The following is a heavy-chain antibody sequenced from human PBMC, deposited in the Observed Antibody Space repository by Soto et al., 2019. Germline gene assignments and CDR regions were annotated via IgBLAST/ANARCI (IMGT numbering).Heavy chain of an antibody. V-gene: IGHV4-31*03. J-gene: IGHJ5*02. CDR3: ARGTNYDLLSGRNGFDP. D-gene: IGHD3-3*01. Sequence: QVQLQESGPGLVKPSQTLSLTGSVSGDSITRGAYFWSWIRQHPGKGLEWLGYIHYSGDTHYKPSLKSRVVMSVDTSKNQLSLNLRSLTAADTAIYYCARGTNYDLLSGRNGFDPWGQGTLVTVSS. CDR2: IHYSGDT. CDR1: GDSITRGAYF.